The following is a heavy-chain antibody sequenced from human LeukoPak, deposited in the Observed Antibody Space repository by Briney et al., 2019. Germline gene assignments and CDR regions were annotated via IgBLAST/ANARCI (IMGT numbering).Heavy chain of an antibody. CDR1: GFTFSSYG. CDR2: IWYDGSNK. D-gene: IGHD6-13*01. CDR3: ARVGGGSSWFFTKGPAYYFDY. V-gene: IGHV3-33*01. J-gene: IGHJ4*02. Sequence: HPGGSLRLSCAASGFTFSSYGMHWVRQAPGKGLEWVAVIWYDGSNKYYADSVKGRFTISRDNSKNTLYLQMNGLRAEDTAVYYCARVGGGSSWFFTKGPAYYFDYWGQGTLVTVSS.